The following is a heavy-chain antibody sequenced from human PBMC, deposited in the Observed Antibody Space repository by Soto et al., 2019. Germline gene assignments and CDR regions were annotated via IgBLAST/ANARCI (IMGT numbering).Heavy chain of an antibody. CDR2: IYYRSSWSY. V-gene: IGHV6-1*01. CDR3: VRELKVVSGTRGSLDA. D-gene: IGHD3-3*01. Sequence: SPTLSLTCAISGDSVSSNSAVWNWIRPSQSRGLEWLGRIYYRSSWSYDYAVSVRSRITINPDTSKNQFSLQLRSVTPEDTALYFSVRELKVVSGTRGSLDAWGPGTLVTASS. CDR1: GDSVSSNSAV. J-gene: IGHJ5*02.